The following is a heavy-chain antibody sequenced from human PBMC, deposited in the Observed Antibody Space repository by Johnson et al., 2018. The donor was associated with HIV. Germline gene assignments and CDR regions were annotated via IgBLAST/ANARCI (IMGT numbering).Heavy chain of an antibody. CDR2: IWYDGTNK. V-gene: IGHV3-33*08. D-gene: IGHD3-22*01. CDR1: GFIFRNYW. J-gene: IGHJ3*02. CDR3: ASPYYYDSSGYYYAWAFDI. Sequence: QVQLVESGGGLVQPGGSLRLSCAASGFIFRNYWMHWVRQAPGKGLAWVAIIWYDGTNKYYADSVKGRFTISRDNSKNTLYLQMNSLRAEDTAVYYCASPYYYDSSGYYYAWAFDIWGQGTMVTVSS.